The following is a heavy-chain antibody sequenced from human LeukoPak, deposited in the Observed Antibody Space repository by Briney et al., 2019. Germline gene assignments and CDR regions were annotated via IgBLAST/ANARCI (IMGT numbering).Heavy chain of an antibody. CDR3: AKDQPRDFWDIDY. V-gene: IGHV3-23*01. Sequence: GGSLRLSCAASGFTFSTYSMNWVRQAPGKGLEWVSAISGSGGSTYYADSVKGRFTISRDNSKNTLYLQMNSLRAEDTAVYYCAKDQPRDFWDIDYWGQGTLVTVSS. CDR1: GFTFSTYS. J-gene: IGHJ4*02. CDR2: ISGSGGST. D-gene: IGHD3-3*01.